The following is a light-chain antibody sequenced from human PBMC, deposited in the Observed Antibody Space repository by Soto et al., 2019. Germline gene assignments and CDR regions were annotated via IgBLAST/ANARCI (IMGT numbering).Light chain of an antibody. CDR2: AAS. J-gene: IGKJ1*01. CDR1: PGISRY. V-gene: IGKV1D-8*01. CDR3: QQYDSFPPT. Sequence: VIWMTQSPSLLSASTGERVTIICRMIPGISRYLAWYQQKPGKAPELLIYAASTLQSGVPSRFSGSGSGTDFTLTISCMQSEDFATYYCQQYDSFPPTFGQGTKVELK.